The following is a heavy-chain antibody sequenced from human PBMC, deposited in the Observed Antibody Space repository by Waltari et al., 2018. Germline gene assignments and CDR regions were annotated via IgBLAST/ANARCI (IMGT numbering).Heavy chain of an antibody. CDR3: ARDRGRGLYLDT. CDR1: W. D-gene: IGHD2-15*01. CDR2: VQWSGRP. J-gene: IGHJ4*02. V-gene: IGHV4-4*01. Sequence: WSRWVRQTPGMGREWRVQVQWSGRPNYNPSFAGRVTMSLDTSADHFALKWTSATAADTALYFCARDRGRGLYLDTWGQGTLVTVSP.